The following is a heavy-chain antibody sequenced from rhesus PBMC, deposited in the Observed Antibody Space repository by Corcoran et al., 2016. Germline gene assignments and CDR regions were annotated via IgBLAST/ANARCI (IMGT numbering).Heavy chain of an antibody. V-gene: IGHV4S5*01. Sequence: QVQLEESGPGLVKPSETLSLTCAVSGGSTSGYYWNWSRQPPGKGLEWVGYLGGSSGSTDYNPSLKSRVTISTDTSKNQLSLRLSSVTAADTAVYYCAREKDYWGQGVLVTVSS. CDR1: GGSTSGYY. CDR2: LGGSSGST. CDR3: AREKDY. J-gene: IGHJ4*01.